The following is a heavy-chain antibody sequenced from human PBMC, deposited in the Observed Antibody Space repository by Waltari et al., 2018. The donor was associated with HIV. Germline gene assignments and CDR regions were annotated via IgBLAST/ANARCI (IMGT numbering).Heavy chain of an antibody. J-gene: IGHJ6*02. Sequence: QVQLVQSGAEVKKPGASVKVSCKASGYTFTGYYMHWVRQAPGQGLEWMGRINPNMGGTNYAQKFQGRVTMTRDTSISTAYMELSRLRSDDTAVYYCARFWVDAPVGGMDVWGQGTTVTVSS. D-gene: IGHD3-16*01. CDR1: GYTFTGYY. CDR2: INPNMGGT. CDR3: ARFWVDAPVGGMDV. V-gene: IGHV1-2*06.